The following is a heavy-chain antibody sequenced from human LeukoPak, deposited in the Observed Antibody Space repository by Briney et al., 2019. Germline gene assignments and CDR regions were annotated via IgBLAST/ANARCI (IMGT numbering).Heavy chain of an antibody. V-gene: IGHV3-21*01. D-gene: IGHD6-19*01. J-gene: IGHJ4*02. CDR1: GFTFSSYS. CDR3: AREAYSSGPPDGD. CDR2: ISSSSSYI. Sequence: GGSLRLSRAASGFTFSSYSTSWVRQAPGKGREGVSSISSSSSYIYYADSVKGRFTISNDNAKNSLHLQMNSLRAEDTAVYYCAREAYSSGPPDGDWGQGTLVTVSS.